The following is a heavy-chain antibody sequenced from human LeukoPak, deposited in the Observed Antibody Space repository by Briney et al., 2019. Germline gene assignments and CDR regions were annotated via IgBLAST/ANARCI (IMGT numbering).Heavy chain of an antibody. Sequence: GASVKVSCKASGYTFAIYGISWVRQAPGQGLEWMAWISPYDGDTNYAQNFEGRVTMTTETSTSTAYMELRSLRSDDTAIYYCARDYCTRGGDCYKRDLFNPSGEGTPVTVSS. CDR3: ARDYCTRGGDCYKRDLFNP. J-gene: IGHJ5*02. D-gene: IGHD2-21*02. CDR2: ISPYDGDT. V-gene: IGHV1-18*01. CDR1: GYTFAIYG.